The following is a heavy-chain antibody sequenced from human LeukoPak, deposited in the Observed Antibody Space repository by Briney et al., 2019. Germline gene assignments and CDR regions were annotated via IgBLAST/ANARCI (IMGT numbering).Heavy chain of an antibody. D-gene: IGHD3-9*01. CDR1: GFTFSSYS. CDR3: ARGMGFDDIFDY. V-gene: IGHV3-48*02. Sequence: GGSLRLSCAASGFTFSSYSMNWVREAPGKGLEWVSHITASGTAMFYADSVKGRFTISRDNAKNSLYLQMNSLRDEDTAVYYCARGMGFDDIFDYWGQGTLVTVSS. CDR2: ITASGTAM. J-gene: IGHJ4*02.